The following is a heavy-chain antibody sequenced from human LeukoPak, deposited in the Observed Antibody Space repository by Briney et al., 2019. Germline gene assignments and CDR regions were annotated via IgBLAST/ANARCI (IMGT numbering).Heavy chain of an antibody. CDR2: IYTNGRDT. CDR1: GFTFRSFG. J-gene: IGHJ6*02. Sequence: GGSLRLSCAASGFTFRSFGMNWVRQAPGKGLEWVSGIYTNGRDTRYADSVKGRFTISRDNSKNTLYLQMHSLRVEDTAVYYCAEMVWEYVGGVDVWFQGSTVTIFS. CDR3: AEMVWEYVGGVDV. V-gene: IGHV3-23*05. D-gene: IGHD3-10*02.